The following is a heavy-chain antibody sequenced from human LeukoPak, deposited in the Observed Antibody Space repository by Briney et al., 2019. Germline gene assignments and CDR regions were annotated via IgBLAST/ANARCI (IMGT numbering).Heavy chain of an antibody. Sequence: GGSLRLSCAASGFTFSSYWMSWVRQAPGKGPEWVANIKQDGSEKNCVGFVKGRFTISRDNAKKSLYLQMNSLRAEDAAVYYCARDLPMGSFWGQGTLVTVSS. CDR3: ARDLPMGSF. CDR2: IKQDGSEK. J-gene: IGHJ4*02. CDR1: GFTFSSYW. D-gene: IGHD3-16*01. V-gene: IGHV3-7*01.